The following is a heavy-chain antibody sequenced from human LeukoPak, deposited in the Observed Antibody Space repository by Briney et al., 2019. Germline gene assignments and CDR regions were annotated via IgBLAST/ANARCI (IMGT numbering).Heavy chain of an antibody. D-gene: IGHD3-22*01. Sequence: GASEKDACKASGYTFIGYYMHWVRQAPGRGLDWMGRINPNSGGTNYAQKFQGRVTMTRDTSISTDYMELSRLRSDDTAVYYCARDIQTNYYDSSGYHDYWGQGTLVTVSS. CDR1: GYTFIGYY. V-gene: IGHV1-2*06. CDR3: ARDIQTNYYDSSGYHDY. J-gene: IGHJ4*02. CDR2: INPNSGGT.